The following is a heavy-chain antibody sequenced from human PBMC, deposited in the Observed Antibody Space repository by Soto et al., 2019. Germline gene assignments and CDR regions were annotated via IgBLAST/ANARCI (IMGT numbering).Heavy chain of an antibody. V-gene: IGHV3-15*01. J-gene: IGHJ6*02. CDR1: GFTFSNAW. D-gene: IGHD2-2*01. Sequence: GGSLRLSCAASGFTFSNAWMSWVRQAPGKGLEWVGRIKSKTDGGTTDYAAPVKGRFTISRDDSKNTLYLQMNSLKTEDTAVYYCTTAEIVVVPAAQPPYYYYGMDVWGQGTTVTVSS. CDR3: TTAEIVVVPAAQPPYYYYGMDV. CDR2: IKSKTDGGTT.